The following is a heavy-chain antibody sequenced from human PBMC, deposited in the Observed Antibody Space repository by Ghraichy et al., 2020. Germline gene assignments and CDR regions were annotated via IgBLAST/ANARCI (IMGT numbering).Heavy chain of an antibody. CDR1: GFTFSSYW. V-gene: IGHV3-7*01. J-gene: IGHJ6*02. Sequence: GESLNISCAASGFTFSSYWMSWVRQAPGKGLEWVANIKQDGSEKYYVDSVKGRFTISRDNAKNSLYLQMNSLRAEDTAVYYCARDPTRYYYDSSGYYYYYYGMDVWGQGTTVTVSS. CDR2: IKQDGSEK. D-gene: IGHD3-22*01. CDR3: ARDPTRYYYDSSGYYYYYYGMDV.